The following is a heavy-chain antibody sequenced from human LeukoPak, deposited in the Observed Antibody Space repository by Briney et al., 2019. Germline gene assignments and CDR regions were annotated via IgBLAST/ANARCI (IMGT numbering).Heavy chain of an antibody. D-gene: IGHD3-10*01. Sequence: PGGSLRLSCAASGFVFRTYDMNWVRQAPGKGLEWVSYISSSSGTMHYADSVKGRFTISRDNAKNSLYLQMNSLRDDDTAVYYCATDLLRGYWGQGTLVTVSS. CDR3: ATDLLRGY. V-gene: IGHV3-48*02. CDR1: GFVFRTYD. CDR2: ISSSSGTM. J-gene: IGHJ4*02.